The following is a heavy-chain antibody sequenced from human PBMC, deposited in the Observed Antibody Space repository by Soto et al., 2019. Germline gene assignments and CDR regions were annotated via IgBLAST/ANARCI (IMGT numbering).Heavy chain of an antibody. Sequence: QITLKESGPTLVKPTQTLTLTCTVSGFSISTNGVGVGCIRQPPGKALEWLGLIYWDDDKRYSPSLKSRLTITKDTSKNQVVLTMTNMYHVDTGTYYCAHRRGAGYYFDYWGQGTLVTVSS. V-gene: IGHV2-5*02. CDR1: GFSISTNGVG. D-gene: IGHD6-19*01. CDR2: IYWDDDK. CDR3: AHRRGAGYYFDY. J-gene: IGHJ4*02.